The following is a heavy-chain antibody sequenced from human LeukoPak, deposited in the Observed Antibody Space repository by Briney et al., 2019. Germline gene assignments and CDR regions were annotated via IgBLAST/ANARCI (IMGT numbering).Heavy chain of an antibody. Sequence: PGGSLRLSCAASGFTFSSYDMQWVRQATGKGLEWVSAIGTAGDTYYPGSVKGRFTISRENAKNSLYLQMNSLRAGDTAVYYCARGPRRGYSYGYYGMDVWGQGTTVTVSS. D-gene: IGHD5-18*01. CDR2: IGTAGDT. J-gene: IGHJ6*02. CDR1: GFTFSSYD. V-gene: IGHV3-13*01. CDR3: ARGPRRGYSYGYYGMDV.